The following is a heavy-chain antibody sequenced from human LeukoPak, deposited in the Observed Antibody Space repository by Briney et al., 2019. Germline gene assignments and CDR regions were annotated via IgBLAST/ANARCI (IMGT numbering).Heavy chain of an antibody. CDR1: GDSLSGSDYH. CDR3: ARRDSNYSFDY. CDR2: IYYSGST. Sequence: SETLSLTCTVSGDSLSGSDYHWGWIRQPPGKGLEWIGTIYYSGSTYYSPSLKSRVTISVDTSKNQFSLKLSSVTAADTAVFYCARRDSNYSFDYWGQGTLVTVSS. D-gene: IGHD4-11*01. V-gene: IGHV4-39*01. J-gene: IGHJ4*02.